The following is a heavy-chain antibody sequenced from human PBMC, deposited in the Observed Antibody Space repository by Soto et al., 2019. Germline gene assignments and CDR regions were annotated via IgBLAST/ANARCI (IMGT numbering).Heavy chain of an antibody. CDR1: GFSFSLYW. J-gene: IGHJ3*02. Sequence: GGSLRLFCAASGFSFSLYWMHWVRQAPGKGLVWVSRINGDGSDTSYGDSVKGRFTTSRDNAKNTLYLHMNSLGAEDTAVYYCARDFGEVGATAVYDIWGQGTMVTVSS. V-gene: IGHV3-74*01. D-gene: IGHD1-26*01. CDR3: ARDFGEVGATAVYDI. CDR2: INGDGSDT.